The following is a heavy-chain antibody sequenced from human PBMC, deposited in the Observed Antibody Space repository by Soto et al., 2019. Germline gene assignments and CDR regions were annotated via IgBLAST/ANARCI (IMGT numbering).Heavy chain of an antibody. D-gene: IGHD4-17*01. V-gene: IGHV3-48*01. Sequence: GGSLRLSCAASGFTFSSYSMNWVRQAPGKGLEWVSYISSSSSTIYYADSVKGRFTISRDNAKNSLYLQMNSLRAEDTAVYYCASVTAFDAFDIWGQGTMVTVSS. CDR3: ASVTAFDAFDI. CDR2: ISSSSSTI. CDR1: GFTFSSYS. J-gene: IGHJ3*02.